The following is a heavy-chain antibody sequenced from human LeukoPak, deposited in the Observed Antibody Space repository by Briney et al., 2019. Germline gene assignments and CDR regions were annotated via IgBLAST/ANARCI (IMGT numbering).Heavy chain of an antibody. V-gene: IGHV3-33*08. CDR3: ARGNTQLYYFDY. Sequence: GGSLRLSCSAPGFTFSSYGMHWVRQAPGKGLEWVAVIWYDGGNKYYADSVKGRFTISRDNSKNTLYLQMNSLRAEDTAVYYCARGNTQLYYFDYWGQGTLVTVSS. CDR2: IWYDGGNK. D-gene: IGHD5-18*01. J-gene: IGHJ4*02. CDR1: GFTFSSYG.